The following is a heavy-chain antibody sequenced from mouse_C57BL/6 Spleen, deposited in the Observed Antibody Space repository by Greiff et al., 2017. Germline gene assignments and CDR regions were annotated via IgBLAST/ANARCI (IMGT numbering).Heavy chain of an antibody. V-gene: IGHV3-6*01. D-gene: IGHD2-4*01. Sequence: ESGPGLVKPSQSLSLTCSVTGYSITSGYYWNWIRQFPGNKLEWMGYISYDGSNNYNPSLKNRISITRDTSKNQFFLKLNSVTTEDTATYYCARETDYDVGYWGQGTTLTVSS. J-gene: IGHJ2*01. CDR2: ISYDGSN. CDR1: GYSITSGYY. CDR3: ARETDYDVGY.